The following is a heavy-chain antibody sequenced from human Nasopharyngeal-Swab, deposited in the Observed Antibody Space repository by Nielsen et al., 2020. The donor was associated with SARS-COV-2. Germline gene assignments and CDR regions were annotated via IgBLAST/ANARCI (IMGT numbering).Heavy chain of an antibody. V-gene: IGHV4-31*03. D-gene: IGHD3-3*01. CDR2: IYYSGST. CDR3: ARGRTIFGVVYSAFDI. J-gene: IGHJ3*02. Sequence: SETLSLTCTVSGGSISSGGYYWSWIRQHPGKGLEWIGYIYYSGSTYYNPSLKSRVTISVDTSKNQFSLKLSSVTAADTAVYYCARGRTIFGVVYSAFDIWGQGTMVTVS. CDR1: GGSISSGGYY.